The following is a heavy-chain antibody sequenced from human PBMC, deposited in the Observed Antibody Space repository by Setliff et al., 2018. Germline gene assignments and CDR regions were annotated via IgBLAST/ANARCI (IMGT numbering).Heavy chain of an antibody. J-gene: IGHJ4*02. CDR2: IKSDGRST. Sequence: HPGGSLRLSCAASGFPFSSYWIHWVRQAPGQGLVWLSRIKSDGRSTNYADSVEGRFIISRDNAKSTLYLQMNGLRVEDTATYYCAGDPPGPHLVYTYWGQGALVTVSS. CDR3: AGDPPGPHLVYTY. CDR1: GFPFSSYW. D-gene: IGHD3-16*01. V-gene: IGHV3-74*01.